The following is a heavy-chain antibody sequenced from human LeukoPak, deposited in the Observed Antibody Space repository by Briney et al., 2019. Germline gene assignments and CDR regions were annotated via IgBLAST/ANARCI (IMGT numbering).Heavy chain of an antibody. J-gene: IGHJ4*02. CDR3: ARDSPPSVYFDY. V-gene: IGHV3-21*01. CDR2: ISSSSSYI. Sequence: PGGSLRLSCAASGFTFTSYSLAWVRQAPGKGLEWVSSISSSSSYIYYADSVKGRFTISRDNAKNSLYLQMNSLRAEDTAVYYCARDSPPSVYFDYWGQGTLVTVSS. CDR1: GFTFTSYS.